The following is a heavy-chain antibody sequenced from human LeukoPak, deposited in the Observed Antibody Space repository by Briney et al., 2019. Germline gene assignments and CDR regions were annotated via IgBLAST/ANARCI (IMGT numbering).Heavy chain of an antibody. CDR3: AKDIGAVAGYAFDI. D-gene: IGHD6-19*01. Sequence: GGSLRLSCAASGFTFSSYSMNWVRQAPGKGLEWVSGISWNSGSIGYADSVKSRFTISRDNAKNSLYLQMNSLRAEDTALYYCAKDIGAVAGYAFDIWGQGTMVTVSS. CDR1: GFTFSSYS. V-gene: IGHV3-9*01. J-gene: IGHJ3*02. CDR2: ISWNSGSI.